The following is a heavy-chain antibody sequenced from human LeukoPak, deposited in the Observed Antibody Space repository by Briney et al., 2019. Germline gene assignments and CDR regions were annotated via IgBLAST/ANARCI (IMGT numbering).Heavy chain of an antibody. CDR2: INPNSGGT. CDR1: GYTFTGYY. V-gene: IGHV1-2*06. CDR3: ARDRQYYGSGSLWD. D-gene: IGHD3-10*01. Sequence: GASVKVSCKASGYTFTGYYMHWVRQAPGQGLEWMGRINPNSGGTNYAQKFQGRVTMTRDTSISTAYMELSRLRSDDTAVYYCARDRQYYGSGSLWDWGQGTLVTVSS. J-gene: IGHJ4*02.